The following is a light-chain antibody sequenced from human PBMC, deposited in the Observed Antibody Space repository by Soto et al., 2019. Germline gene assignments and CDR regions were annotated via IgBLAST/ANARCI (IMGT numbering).Light chain of an antibody. Sequence: EILISQSPSTVSVCAGESDTLTCRASQSVNSNLAWYQQKPGQAPRLLIYGASTRATGIPARFSGSGSGTDFTLTISSLQSEDFAVYYCQQYNNWPPWTFGQGTKVDIK. J-gene: IGKJ1*01. V-gene: IGKV3-15*01. CDR2: GAS. CDR3: QQYNNWPPWT. CDR1: QSVNSN.